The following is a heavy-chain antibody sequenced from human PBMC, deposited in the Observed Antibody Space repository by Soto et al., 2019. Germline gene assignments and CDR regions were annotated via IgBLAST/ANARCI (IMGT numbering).Heavy chain of an antibody. CDR3: AGGSFDLVSDAIDN. Sequence: GASVKVSCKASGYTFTSYAMHWVRQAPGQRLEWMGWINAGNGNTKYSQKFQGRVTITRDTSASTAYMELSSLRSEDTAVYYCAGGSFDLVSDAIDNWGQGTLVTVSS. V-gene: IGHV1-3*01. D-gene: IGHD3-3*01. J-gene: IGHJ4*02. CDR1: GYTFTSYA. CDR2: INAGNGNT.